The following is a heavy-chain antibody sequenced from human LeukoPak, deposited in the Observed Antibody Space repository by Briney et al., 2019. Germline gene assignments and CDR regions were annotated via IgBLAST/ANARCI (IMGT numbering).Heavy chain of an antibody. CDR1: GFTFSSYW. V-gene: IGHV3-74*01. CDR3: ARGRDYDSSGYYYY. J-gene: IGHJ4*02. CDR2: INSDGSST. D-gene: IGHD3-22*01. Sequence: GGSLRLSCAASGFTFSSYWMHWVRQAPGKGLVWVSRINSDGSSTSCADSVKGRFTISRDNAKNTLYLQMNSLRAEDTAVYYCARGRDYDSSGYYYYWGQGALVTVSS.